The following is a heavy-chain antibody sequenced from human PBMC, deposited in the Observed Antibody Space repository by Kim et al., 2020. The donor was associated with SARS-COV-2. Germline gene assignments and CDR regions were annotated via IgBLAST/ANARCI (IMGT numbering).Heavy chain of an antibody. J-gene: IGHJ4*02. D-gene: IGHD3-10*01. V-gene: IGHV3-30*07. Sequence: YADSGKGRFRLSRDNSKNALYLQRNSLRGEDSAVYYCAGGFLRFVELFLWGQGTLVTVSS. CDR3: AGGFLRFVELFL.